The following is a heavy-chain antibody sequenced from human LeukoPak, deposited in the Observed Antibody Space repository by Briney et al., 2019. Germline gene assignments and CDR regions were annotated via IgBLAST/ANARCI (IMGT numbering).Heavy chain of an antibody. Sequence: SETLSLTCIVSGDTIDTRHFYWTWIRQPPGKGLEWIGSIYYNLSTSYNQSLLSRGTISVDTSKNQFSLRLTSVTAADTAMYYCAKGGDAYKVGNYWGPGTMVTVSP. CDR2: IYYNLST. J-gene: IGHJ1*01. D-gene: IGHD5-24*01. V-gene: IGHV4-39*07. CDR1: GDTIDTRHFY. CDR3: AKGGDAYKVGNY.